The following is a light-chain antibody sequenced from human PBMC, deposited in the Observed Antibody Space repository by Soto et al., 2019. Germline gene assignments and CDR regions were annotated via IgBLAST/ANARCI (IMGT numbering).Light chain of an antibody. V-gene: IGKV3D-20*02. CDR1: QSLSSNF. CDR3: QQRSNWRIT. Sequence: EIVLTHSPATLSLSPGERATLSCSASQSLSSNFLAWYQQKPGQPPRLLIYDSSTRATGFPDRFSGSGSGTDFTLTISSLEPEDFAVYYCQQRSNWRITFGQGTRLEIK. J-gene: IGKJ5*01. CDR2: DSS.